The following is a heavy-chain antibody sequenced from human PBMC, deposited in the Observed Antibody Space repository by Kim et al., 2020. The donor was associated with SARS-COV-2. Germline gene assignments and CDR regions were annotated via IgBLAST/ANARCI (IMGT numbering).Heavy chain of an antibody. CDR2: ISSSSSTI. V-gene: IGHV3-48*02. Sequence: GGSLRLSCAASGFTFSSYSMNWVRQAPGKGLEWVSYISSSSSTIYYADSVKGRFTISRDNATNSLYLQMNSLRDEDTAVYYCARDPHYDFWNGYSDHPFDYWGQGTLVTVSS. J-gene: IGHJ4*02. CDR3: ARDPHYDFWNGYSDHPFDY. D-gene: IGHD3-3*01. CDR1: GFTFSSYS.